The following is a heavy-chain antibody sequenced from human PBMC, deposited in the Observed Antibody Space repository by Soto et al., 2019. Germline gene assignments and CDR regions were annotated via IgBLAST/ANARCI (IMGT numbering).Heavy chain of an antibody. V-gene: IGHV1-46*03. CDR1: GYTFTSYY. Sequence: QVQLVQSGAEVKKPGASVKVSCKASGYTFTSYYMHWVRQAPGQGLEWMGIINPSGGSTSYAQKFQGRVTMTRDTSTSTVYMELSSLRSEDTAVYYCTLGFGELLWPPLFDYWGQGTLVTVSS. CDR3: TLGFGELLWPPLFDY. CDR2: INPSGGST. J-gene: IGHJ4*02. D-gene: IGHD3-10*01.